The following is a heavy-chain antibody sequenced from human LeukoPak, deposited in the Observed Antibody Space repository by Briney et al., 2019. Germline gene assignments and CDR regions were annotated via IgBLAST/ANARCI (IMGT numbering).Heavy chain of an antibody. J-gene: IGHJ1*01. Sequence: SGPTLVKPTQTLTLTCTFSGFSLSTVGVGVGWIRQPPGKALEWLALIYWDDDKRYSPSLKTRLTITKDTSKNHVFLIMTNMDPADTPTYYCAHTPPGRTQLWLRYFQHWGQGTLVTVSS. D-gene: IGHD5-18*01. CDR2: IYWDDDK. CDR3: AHTPPGRTQLWLRYFQH. V-gene: IGHV2-5*02. CDR1: GFSLSTVGVG.